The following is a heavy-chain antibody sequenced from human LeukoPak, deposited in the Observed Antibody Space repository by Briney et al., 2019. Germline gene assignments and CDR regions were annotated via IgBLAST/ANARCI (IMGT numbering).Heavy chain of an antibody. CDR1: GGSISSYY. Sequence: SETLSLTCTVSGGSISSYYWGWIRQPPGKGLEWIGSVYYTGNTYYNASLKSRVTIVIDTSKNQISLRLTSVTATDTAMYYCARQTGSGLFTLPGGQGTLVTVSS. D-gene: IGHD3/OR15-3a*01. J-gene: IGHJ4*02. V-gene: IGHV4-39*01. CDR2: VYYTGNT. CDR3: ARQTGSGLFTLP.